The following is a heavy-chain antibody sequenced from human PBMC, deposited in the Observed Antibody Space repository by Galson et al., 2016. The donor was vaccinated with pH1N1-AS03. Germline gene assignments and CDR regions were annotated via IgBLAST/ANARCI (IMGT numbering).Heavy chain of an antibody. CDR1: GDSMSGYY. D-gene: IGHD3-10*02. V-gene: IGHV4-59*01. J-gene: IGHJ4*02. Sequence: SETLSLTCTVSGDSMSGYYWTWIRQPPGKGLEWIGFVYHSGTTNYNPSLKSRVTISIDTSRTQFSLRLTFVTAADTAFYYCARGAREYYNVHKRGGYFDYWGLGRLATVSS. CDR2: VYHSGTT. CDR3: ARGAREYYNVHKRGGYFDY.